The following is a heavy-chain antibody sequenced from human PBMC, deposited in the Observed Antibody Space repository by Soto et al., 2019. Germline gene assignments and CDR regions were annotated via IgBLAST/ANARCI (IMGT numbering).Heavy chain of an antibody. D-gene: IGHD1-1*01. Sequence: QVQLVESGGGVVQPGRSLSLSCAASGFTFSSNGMHWVRQAPGKGLEWVAVIWNDGSYKYYADSVKGRFTISRDNSKDTLYLQMNSLRAEDTAVYYCARDPGNWRLDLCGQGTLVTVSS. CDR1: GFTFSSNG. V-gene: IGHV3-33*01. CDR3: ARDPGNWRLDL. J-gene: IGHJ5*02. CDR2: IWNDGSYK.